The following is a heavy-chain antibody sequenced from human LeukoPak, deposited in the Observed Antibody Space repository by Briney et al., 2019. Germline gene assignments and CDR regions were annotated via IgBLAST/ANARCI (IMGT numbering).Heavy chain of an antibody. Sequence: GGSLRLSCAASGFTFDDYAMHWVRQAPGKGLEWVSLISGDGGSTYYADSVKGRFTISRDNSKNSLYLQMNSLRTEDTALYSCAKGVSPDRPYYYYYYYMDVWGKGTTVTVYS. J-gene: IGHJ6*03. CDR3: AKGVSPDRPYYYYYYYMDV. CDR1: GFTFDDYA. CDR2: ISGDGGST. V-gene: IGHV3-43*02. D-gene: IGHD4-23*01.